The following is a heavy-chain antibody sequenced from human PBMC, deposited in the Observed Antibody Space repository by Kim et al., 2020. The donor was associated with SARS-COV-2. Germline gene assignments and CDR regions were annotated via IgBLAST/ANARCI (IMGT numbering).Heavy chain of an antibody. CDR2: TTRSGDGS. CDR3: VRYRRNYVAVL. Sequence: GGSLRLSCAGSGFTFSDYDIHWVRRAPGKGLEFVSATTRSGDGSLYADSVEGRFTISRDKSKNTLYLQMNSLRLEDTSLYYCVRYRRNYVAVLWGQRTLVIVSS. CDR1: GFTFSDYD. V-gene: IGHV3-64D*06. J-gene: IGHJ4*02. D-gene: IGHD1-7*01.